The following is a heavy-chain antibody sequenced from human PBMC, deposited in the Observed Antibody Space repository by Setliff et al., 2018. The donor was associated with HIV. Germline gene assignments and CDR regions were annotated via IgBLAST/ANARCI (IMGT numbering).Heavy chain of an antibody. V-gene: IGHV1-2*02. J-gene: IGHJ3*02. Sequence: VASVKVSCKASGYTFTDYYIHWVRQAPGQGLEWMGWINSASGGTNYAQNFQGRVTVTRDTSINTAYVELNSLKSDDTAVYYCARDYLHVLDIWGQGTMVTVSS. CDR2: INSASGGT. CDR3: ARDYLHVLDI. D-gene: IGHD3-10*02. CDR1: GYTFTDYY.